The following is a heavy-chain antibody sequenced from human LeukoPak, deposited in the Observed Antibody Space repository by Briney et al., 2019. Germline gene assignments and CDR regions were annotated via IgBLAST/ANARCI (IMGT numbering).Heavy chain of an antibody. CDR2: IYTSGST. D-gene: IGHD3-16*02. CDR1: GGSTSSGSYY. CDR3: ARGQAHVWGSYRQRSYYHMDV. J-gene: IGHJ6*03. V-gene: IGHV4-61*02. Sequence: PSETLSLTCTVSGGSTSSGSYYWSWIRQPAGKGLEWIGRIYTSGSTNYNPSLKSRVTISVDTSKNQFSLKLSSVTAADTAVYYCARGQAHVWGSYRQRSYYHMDVWGKGTTVTVSS.